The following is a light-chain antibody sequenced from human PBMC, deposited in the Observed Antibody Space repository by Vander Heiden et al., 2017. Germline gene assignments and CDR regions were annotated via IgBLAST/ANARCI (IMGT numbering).Light chain of an antibody. J-gene: IGKJ4*01. V-gene: IGKV1-39*01. CDR3: QQSYSTLT. CDR2: AAS. CDR1: QSISSY. Sequence: DIQMTQSPSSLSASVGDRVTITCRASQSISSYLNWYQQKPGKAPKLLIYAASSLQSGVPSRFSGSASGTYFTLTISSLQPEDFATYYCQQSYSTLTFGGGTKVEIK.